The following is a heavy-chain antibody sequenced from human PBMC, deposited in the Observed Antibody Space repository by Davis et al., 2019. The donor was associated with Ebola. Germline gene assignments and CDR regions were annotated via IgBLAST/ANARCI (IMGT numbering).Heavy chain of an antibody. CDR1: GFTFSGSA. Sequence: GGSLRLSCAASGFTFSGSAMHWVRQASGQGLEWVGRIRSKANSYATAYAASVKGRFTISRDDSKNTAYLQMNSLKTEDTAVYYCTRPSAYCSGGSCPSWGQGTLVTVSS. CDR2: IRSKANSYAT. CDR3: TRPSAYCSGGSCPS. J-gene: IGHJ4*02. D-gene: IGHD2-15*01. V-gene: IGHV3-73*01.